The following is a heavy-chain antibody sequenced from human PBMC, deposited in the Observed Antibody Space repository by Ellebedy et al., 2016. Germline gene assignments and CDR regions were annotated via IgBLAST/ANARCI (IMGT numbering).Heavy chain of an antibody. J-gene: IGHJ4*02. CDR2: ISADGRRT. CDR3: RQGHYFNY. V-gene: IGHV3-23*01. CDR1: GFTFSNYF. Sequence: GGSLRLSXRTSGFTFSNYFMSWVRQAPGKGLEWVSTISADGRRTYFADSVRGRFTISRDNSRSTLSLQMNSLRVEDTAVYYCRQGHYFNYWGQGTLVTVSS.